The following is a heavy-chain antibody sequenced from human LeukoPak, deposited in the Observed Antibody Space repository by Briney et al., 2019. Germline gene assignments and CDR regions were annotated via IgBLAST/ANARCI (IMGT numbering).Heavy chain of an antibody. J-gene: IGHJ4*02. CDR2: ISYDGSNK. V-gene: IGHV3-30*07. CDR3: AKFPAQ. D-gene: IGHD2-21*01. CDR1: GFTFSSYA. Sequence: PGGSLRLSCAASGFTFSSYAMHWVRQAPGKGLEWVAVISYDGSNKYYADSVKGRFTISRDNSKNTLYLQMNSLRAEDTAVYYCAKFPAQWGQGTLVTVSS.